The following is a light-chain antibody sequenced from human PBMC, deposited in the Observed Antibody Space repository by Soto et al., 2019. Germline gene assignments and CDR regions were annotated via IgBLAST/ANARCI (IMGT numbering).Light chain of an antibody. CDR3: CSYAGSSPV. V-gene: IGLV2-23*01. CDR2: EGS. Sequence: QSALTQPASVSGSPGQSITISSTGTSSDVGSYNLVSWYQQHPGKAPKLMIYEGSKRPSGVSNRFSGSKSGNTASLTISGLQAEDEADYYCCSYAGSSPVFGGGTKLTVL. J-gene: IGLJ2*01. CDR1: SSDVGSYNL.